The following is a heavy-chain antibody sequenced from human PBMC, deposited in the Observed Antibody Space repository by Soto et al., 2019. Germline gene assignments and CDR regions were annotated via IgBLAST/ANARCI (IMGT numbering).Heavy chain of an antibody. V-gene: IGHV3-7*03. Sequence: GGSLRLSCSASGFTFSTYWMSWVRQAPGKGLEWVANIKQDGSEKYYVDSVKGRFTISRDNAKNSPYLQMNSLRAEDTAVYYCARDSLGYCTSTSCYWSEDYWGQGTLVTVSS. CDR1: GFTFSTYW. CDR3: ARDSLGYCTSTSCYWSEDY. CDR2: IKQDGSEK. J-gene: IGHJ4*02. D-gene: IGHD2-2*01.